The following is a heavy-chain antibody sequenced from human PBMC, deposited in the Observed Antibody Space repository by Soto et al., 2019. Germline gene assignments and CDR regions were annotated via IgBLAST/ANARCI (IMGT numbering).Heavy chain of an antibody. J-gene: IGHJ4*02. V-gene: IGHV3-30-3*01. CDR3: ARGSSYRSAFVGSGYEIRFDY. CDR2: ISYDGSNK. Sequence: PGGALRPSFAAPGFTFRNYSFPWVRPAPGKGPEGVAVISYDGSNKYYADSVKGRFTISRDNSKNTLYLQMNSLRAEDTAVYYCARGSSYRSAFVGSGYEIRFDYWGQGTLVTVSS. CDR1: GFTFRNYS. D-gene: IGHD5-12*01.